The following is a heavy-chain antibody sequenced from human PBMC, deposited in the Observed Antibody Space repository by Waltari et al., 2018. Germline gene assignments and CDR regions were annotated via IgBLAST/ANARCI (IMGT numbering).Heavy chain of an antibody. D-gene: IGHD2-15*01. CDR3: ARDGAQAVYYYYYYMDV. CDR2: IKPSSGGT. Sequence: QVQLVQSGAEVKKPGASVKVSCKASGYTFTGYYMHWVRQAPGQGLEWMGGIKPSSGGTNYAQKFQGRVTMTRDTSISTAYMELSRLRSDDTAVYYCARDGAQAVYYYYYYMDVWGKGTTVTVSS. J-gene: IGHJ6*03. CDR1: GYTFTGYY. V-gene: IGHV1-2*02.